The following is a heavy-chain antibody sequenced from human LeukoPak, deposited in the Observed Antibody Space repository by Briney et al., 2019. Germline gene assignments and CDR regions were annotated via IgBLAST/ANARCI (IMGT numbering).Heavy chain of an antibody. CDR3: ARAIASYGDSAY. CDR2: ITSASSAT. V-gene: IGHV3-48*04. Sequence: PGGSLRLSCAASGFTFSSYAVSWVRQAPGKGLEWLSYITSASSATYYADSLQGRFTISRDNAKDSLYLQINSLRADDTAVYYCARAIASYGDSAYWGQGTLVTVSS. CDR1: GFTFSSYA. D-gene: IGHD5-18*01. J-gene: IGHJ4*02.